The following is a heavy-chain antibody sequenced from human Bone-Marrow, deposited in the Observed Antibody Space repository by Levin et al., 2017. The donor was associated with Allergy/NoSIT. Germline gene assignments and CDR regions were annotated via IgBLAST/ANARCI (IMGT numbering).Heavy chain of an antibody. CDR1: GFTFRTHD. CDR2: IGTAGDT. D-gene: IGHD5-18*01. CDR3: ARYNYEYNALDI. V-gene: IGHV3-13*01. Sequence: GESLKISCAASGFTFRTHDMHWVRQGTGKGLEWVSTIGTAGDTYYPDSVRGRFTISRENAKNSLYLQMNGLSARDTAVYYCARYNYEYNALDIWGQGTMVTVSS. J-gene: IGHJ3*02.